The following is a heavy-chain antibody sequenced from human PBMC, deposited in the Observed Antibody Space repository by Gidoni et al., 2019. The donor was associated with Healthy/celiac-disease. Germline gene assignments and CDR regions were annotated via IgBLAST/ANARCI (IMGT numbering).Heavy chain of an antibody. Sequence: VHLVESGGGLVTPGGSLRLSCAASGFTFSSYRMNWVRQAPGKGLEWVSSISSSSSYIYYADSVKGRCTISRDNAKNSLYLQMNSLRAEYTAVYYCARGSPGAFDIWGQGTMVTVSS. CDR1: GFTFSSYR. J-gene: IGHJ3*02. D-gene: IGHD2-15*01. CDR3: ARGSPGAFDI. V-gene: IGHV3-21*01. CDR2: ISSSSSYI.